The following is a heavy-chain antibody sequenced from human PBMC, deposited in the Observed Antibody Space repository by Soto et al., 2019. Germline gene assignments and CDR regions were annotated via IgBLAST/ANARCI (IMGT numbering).Heavy chain of an antibody. Sequence: QVQLVESGGGVVQPGRSLRLSCAASGFTFSSYGMHWVRQAPGKGLEWVAVISYDGSNKYYADSVKGRFTISRDNSKNTLYLQMNSLRAEDTAVYYYAKLSAPSRSYGSGSSDGYWGQGTLVTVSS. CDR3: AKLSAPSRSYGSGSSDGY. D-gene: IGHD3-10*01. CDR2: ISYDGSNK. J-gene: IGHJ4*02. V-gene: IGHV3-30*18. CDR1: GFTFSSYG.